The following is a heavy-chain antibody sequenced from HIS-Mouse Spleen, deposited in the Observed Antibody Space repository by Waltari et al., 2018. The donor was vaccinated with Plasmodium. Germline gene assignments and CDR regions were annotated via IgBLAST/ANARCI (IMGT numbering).Heavy chain of an antibody. D-gene: IGHD1-7*01. Sequence: QLQLQELGPGLVKPSETLSLTCTVSVGSISSSSYYWGCICQPSGKGLEWIGSIYYSGSTYDNPSTKSRVTISVDTAKNQFSLKLSSVTAADTAVYYCARDRITGTSYFDYWGQGTLVTVSS. J-gene: IGHJ4*02. CDR3: ARDRITGTSYFDY. CDR1: VGSISSSSYY. CDR2: IYYSGST. V-gene: IGHV4-39*07.